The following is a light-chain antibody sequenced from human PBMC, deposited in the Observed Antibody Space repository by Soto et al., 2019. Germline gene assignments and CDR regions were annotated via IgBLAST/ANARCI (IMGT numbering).Light chain of an antibody. V-gene: IGLV2-23*02. Sequence: QSALTQPASVSGSPGQSITISCTGTNSDVGNYNLVSWYQQHPGKAPKLMMYEVTKRPSGVPNRFSGSKSGNTASLTISGLQAEDEADYYCCSYAGSATWVFGGGTQLTVL. CDR2: EVT. CDR3: CSYAGSATWV. J-gene: IGLJ3*02. CDR1: NSDVGNYNL.